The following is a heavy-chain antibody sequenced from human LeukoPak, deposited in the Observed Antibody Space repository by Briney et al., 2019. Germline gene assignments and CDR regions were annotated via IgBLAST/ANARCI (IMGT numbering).Heavy chain of an antibody. CDR3: ARAEDRGYSGYEEGGHWFDP. CDR1: GYTFTGYY. V-gene: IGHV1-2*04. Sequence: GASVKVSCKASGYTFTGYYMHWVRQAPGQGLEWMGWINPNSGGTNYAQKIQGWVTMTRDTSISTAYMELSRLRSDDTAVYYCARAEDRGYSGYEEGGHWFDPWGQGTLVTVSS. D-gene: IGHD5-12*01. CDR2: INPNSGGT. J-gene: IGHJ5*02.